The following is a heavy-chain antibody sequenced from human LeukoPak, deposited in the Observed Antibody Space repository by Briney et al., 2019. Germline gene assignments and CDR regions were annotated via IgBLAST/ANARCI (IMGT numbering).Heavy chain of an antibody. J-gene: IGHJ4*02. CDR3: ARDDCGDTCYPGGY. CDR2: INAGNGDT. D-gene: IGHD2-21*01. CDR1: GYTFTKYV. V-gene: IGHV1-3*01. Sequence: PGASVKVSCKASGYTFTKYVVHWVRQAPGQRPEWMGWINAGNGDTKYSQNFQDRVTITRDTSANTAYMGLSSLTSEDTALYYCARDDCGDTCYPGGYWGQGTLVTVSS.